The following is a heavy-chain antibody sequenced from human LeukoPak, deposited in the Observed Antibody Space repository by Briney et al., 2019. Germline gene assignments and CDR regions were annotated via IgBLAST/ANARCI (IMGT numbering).Heavy chain of an antibody. J-gene: IGHJ4*02. CDR2: INHSGST. V-gene: IGHV4-34*01. D-gene: IGHD4-11*01. CDR1: GGSFSAYY. CDR3: ATYRNFDY. Sequence: PSETLSLTCAVYGGSFSAYYWSWIRQPPGKGLEWIGEINHSGSTNYNPSLKSRVAISVDTSRNQFSLRLSSVTAADTAVYYCATYRNFDYWGQGTLVTVSS.